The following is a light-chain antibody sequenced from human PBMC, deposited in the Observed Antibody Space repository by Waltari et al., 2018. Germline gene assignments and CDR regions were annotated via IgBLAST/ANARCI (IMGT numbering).Light chain of an antibody. CDR2: DAS. Sequence: EIVLTQSPGTLSLSPGERATLACRASQSVGRSLAWYQQKPGQAPSLLFYDASRRATGIPDRFSGSGSGTDFSLTISTLEPEDFAVYYCQHYVRLPATFGQGTKVEI. CDR3: QHYVRLPAT. V-gene: IGKV3-20*01. CDR1: QSVGRS. J-gene: IGKJ1*01.